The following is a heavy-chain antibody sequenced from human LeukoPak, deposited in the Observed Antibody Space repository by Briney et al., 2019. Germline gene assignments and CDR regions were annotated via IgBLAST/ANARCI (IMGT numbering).Heavy chain of an antibody. CDR2: IYYSGST. V-gene: IGHV4-39*07. CDR1: GGSISSSSYY. Sequence: SETLSLTCTVSGGSISSSSYYWGWIRQPPGKGLEWIGSIYYSGSTYYNPSLKSRVTISEDTSKNQFSLKLSSVTAADTAVYYCARETRDSSGYYYYYYYYMDVWGKGTTVTVSS. J-gene: IGHJ6*03. CDR3: ARETRDSSGYYYYYYYYMDV. D-gene: IGHD3-22*01.